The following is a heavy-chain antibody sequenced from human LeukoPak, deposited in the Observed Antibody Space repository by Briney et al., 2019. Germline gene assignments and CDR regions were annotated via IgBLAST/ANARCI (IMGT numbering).Heavy chain of an antibody. CDR3: ARVGYGGNYHFDH. Sequence: PSETLSLTCTVSGGSISSYYWSWIRQPPGKGLEWIGYIYYSGSINYNPSLKSRVTISVDTTKNQFSLKLSSVTAADTAMYYCARVGYGGNYHFDHWGQGTLVTVSS. D-gene: IGHD4-23*01. J-gene: IGHJ4*02. V-gene: IGHV4-59*01. CDR1: GGSISSYY. CDR2: IYYSGSI.